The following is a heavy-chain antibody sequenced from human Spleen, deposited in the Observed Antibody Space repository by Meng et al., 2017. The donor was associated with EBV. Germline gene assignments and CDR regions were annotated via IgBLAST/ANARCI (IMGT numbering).Heavy chain of an antibody. J-gene: IGHJ4*02. CDR1: GGPVHSGIHY. D-gene: IGHD3-10*01. Sequence: QGPLTEAAPVLVQPSESLSLTRTVSGGPVHSGIHYWSLFRQPPGKGLEWIGYVHYSRSTNYNPSLKSRVTISIDTSKNQFSLKLSSVTAADTAVYFCARDVPGSGSYYNDYWGQGTLVTVSS. CDR3: ARDVPGSGSYYNDY. CDR2: VHYSRST. V-gene: IGHV4-61*01.